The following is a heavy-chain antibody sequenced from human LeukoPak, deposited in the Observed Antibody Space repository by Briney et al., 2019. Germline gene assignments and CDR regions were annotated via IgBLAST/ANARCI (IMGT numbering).Heavy chain of an antibody. CDR3: AREERQLVYYYGMDV. CDR2: MYTSGST. Sequence: SETLSLTCTVSGGSISSYSWSWIRQPAGKGLEWIGRMYTSGSTNYNPSLKSRVTVSVDTSKNQFYLKLSSVTAADTAVYYCAREERQLVYYYGMDVWGQGTTVTVSS. J-gene: IGHJ6*02. D-gene: IGHD6-6*01. V-gene: IGHV4-4*07. CDR1: GGSISSYS.